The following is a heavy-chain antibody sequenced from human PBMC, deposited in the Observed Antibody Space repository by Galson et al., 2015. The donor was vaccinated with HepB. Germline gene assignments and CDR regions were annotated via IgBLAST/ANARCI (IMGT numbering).Heavy chain of an antibody. J-gene: IGHJ4*02. Sequence: TLSLTCTVSGGSISTYYWSWLRHTPGKRPEWIGYIYYTGTTNYNASLESRVTISVDTSRNIFALRLTSVTATDTAVYYCARGGYSLDFWCRGTLVTVSS. CDR1: GGSISTYY. CDR3: ARGGYSLDF. V-gene: IGHV4-59*01. D-gene: IGHD1-26*01. CDR2: IYYTGTT.